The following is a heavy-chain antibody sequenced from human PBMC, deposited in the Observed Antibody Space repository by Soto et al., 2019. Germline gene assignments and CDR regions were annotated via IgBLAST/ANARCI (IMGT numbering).Heavy chain of an antibody. CDR2: INPSGGST. V-gene: IGHV1-46*01. J-gene: IGHJ5*02. CDR1: GYTFTSYY. Sequence: ASVKVSCKASGYTFTSYYMHWVRQAPGQGLEWMGIINPSGGSTSYAQKFQGRVTMTRDTSTSTVYMELSSLRSEDTAVYYCARDPRPYYYDSSGRNWFDPWGQGTLVTV. D-gene: IGHD3-22*01. CDR3: ARDPRPYYYDSSGRNWFDP.